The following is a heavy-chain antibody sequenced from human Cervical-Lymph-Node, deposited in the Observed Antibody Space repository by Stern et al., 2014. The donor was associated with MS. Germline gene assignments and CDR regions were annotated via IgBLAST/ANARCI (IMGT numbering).Heavy chain of an antibody. CDR1: GYTFTDYY. D-gene: IGHD2-21*01. Sequence: VQLVESGADVKKPGASLKVSCKASGYTFTDYYMQWVRQAPGQGLEWMGWIHPNSGDTNYARKFRGRITLTGETSSNTAYLERSRRTDDDTAVYYGARGLATALIADFWGQGTLVTVS. CDR2: IHPNSGDT. J-gene: IGHJ4*02. V-gene: IGHV1-2*02. CDR3: ARGLATALIADF.